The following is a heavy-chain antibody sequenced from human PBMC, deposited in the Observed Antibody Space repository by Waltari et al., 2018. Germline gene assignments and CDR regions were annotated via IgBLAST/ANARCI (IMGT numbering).Heavy chain of an antibody. CDR3: ARQTLGYCTSAACRRLET. CDR2: IYHAGTT. J-gene: IGHJ5*02. V-gene: IGHV4-38-2*01. Sequence: QVQLQESGPGLVRPSETLSLTCDVSGYFINTGFFWGWLRQPPGQGPEGLGNIYHAGTTYYHPSLKPRLMISLDTSKNQFSLRLNFVDVADTGVYYCARQTLGYCTSAACRRLETWGQGILVTVSS. D-gene: IGHD2-2*03. CDR1: GYFINTGFF.